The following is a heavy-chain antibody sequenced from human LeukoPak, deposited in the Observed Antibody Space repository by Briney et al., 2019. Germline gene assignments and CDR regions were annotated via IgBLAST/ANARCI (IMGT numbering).Heavy chain of an antibody. V-gene: IGHV4-59*01. CDR2: IYYSGST. D-gene: IGHD6-13*01. CDR3: ARDAGSSSVWDV. CDR1: GGSISSYY. Sequence: SSETLSLTCTVSGGSISSYYWSWIRQPPGKGLEWIGYIYYSGSTNYNPSFKSRVTISVDTSKNQFSLKLSSVTAADTAVYYCARDAGSSSVWDVWGQGTTATVSS. J-gene: IGHJ6*02.